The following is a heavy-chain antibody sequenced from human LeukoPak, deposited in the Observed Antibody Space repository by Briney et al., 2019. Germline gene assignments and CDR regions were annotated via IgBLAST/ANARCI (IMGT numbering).Heavy chain of an antibody. Sequence: PSETLSLTCTVSGGSISSGGYYWSWSRQHPGKGLEWIGYIYYSGSTYYNPSLKSRVTISVDTSKNQFSLKLSSVTAADTAVYYCARATTVLPYGMDVWGQGTTVTVSS. J-gene: IGHJ6*02. CDR3: ARATTVLPYGMDV. V-gene: IGHV4-31*03. D-gene: IGHD4-11*01. CDR1: GGSISSGGYY. CDR2: IYYSGST.